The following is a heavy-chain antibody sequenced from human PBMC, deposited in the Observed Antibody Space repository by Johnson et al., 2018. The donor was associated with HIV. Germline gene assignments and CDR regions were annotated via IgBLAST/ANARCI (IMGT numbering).Heavy chain of an antibody. Sequence: VQLVESGGGVVQPGRSLSLSCVGSGFTFSSYWMSWVRQAPGKGLEWVATINQDGSERYHVDSVKGRFTISRDNAKKSLYLQMNSLRAEDTAMYYCARSKDCRGGSCPDGFDIWGQGTMVIVSS. V-gene: IGHV3-7*01. CDR1: GFTFSSYW. J-gene: IGHJ3*02. D-gene: IGHD2-15*01. CDR2: INQDGSER. CDR3: ARSKDCRGGSCPDGFDI.